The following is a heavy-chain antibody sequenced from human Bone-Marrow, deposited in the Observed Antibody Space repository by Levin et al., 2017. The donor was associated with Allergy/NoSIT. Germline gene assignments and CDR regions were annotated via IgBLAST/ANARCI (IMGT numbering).Heavy chain of an antibody. J-gene: IGHJ5*02. Sequence: SETLSLTCTVSGGSISSSSYYWGWIRQPPGKGLEWIGSIYYSGSTYYNPSLKSRVIISVDTSKNQFSLKLSSVTAADTAVYYCARHRGVAASLWPWFDPWGQGTLVTVSS. D-gene: IGHD3-10*01. V-gene: IGHV4-39*01. CDR3: ARHRGVAASLWPWFDP. CDR1: GGSISSSSYY. CDR2: IYYSGST.